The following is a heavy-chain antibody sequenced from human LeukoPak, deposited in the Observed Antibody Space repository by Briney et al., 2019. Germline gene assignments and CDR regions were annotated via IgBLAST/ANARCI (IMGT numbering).Heavy chain of an antibody. CDR1: GFTFSHYA. J-gene: IGHJ4*02. D-gene: IGHD2-21*02. CDR2: VSAEGDRR. V-gene: IGHV3-30*14. Sequence: GGSLRLSCAASGFTFSHYAMHWVRRAPGKGLEWITFVSAEGDRRYYADSVKGRFTISRDNSKNTLYLQMSSLRAEDTAVYFCVRDRVVVTATFDCWGQGTLVTVSS. CDR3: VRDRVVVTATFDC.